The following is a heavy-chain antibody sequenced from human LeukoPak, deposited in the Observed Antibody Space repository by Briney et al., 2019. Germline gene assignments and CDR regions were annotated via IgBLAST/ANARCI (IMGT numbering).Heavy chain of an antibody. CDR3: ARGENNYGYYYFDY. CDR1: EFTFSTYS. V-gene: IGHV3-21*01. D-gene: IGHD5-18*01. Sequence: PGGSLRLSCAASEFTFSTYSMNWVRQAPGKGLEWVSSISSSSSYISYADSVKRRFTISRDNAKNSLYLQMNSLRAEDTAVYYCARGENNYGYYYFDYWGQGTLVTVSS. CDR2: ISSSSSYI. J-gene: IGHJ4*02.